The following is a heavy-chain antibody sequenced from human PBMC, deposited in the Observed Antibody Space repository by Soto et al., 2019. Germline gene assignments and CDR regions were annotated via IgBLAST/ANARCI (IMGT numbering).Heavy chain of an antibody. CDR2: IKQDGSEK. J-gene: IGHJ4*02. D-gene: IGHD2-2*01. CDR1: GFTFSSYA. Sequence: PGGSLRLSCAASGFTFSSYAMSWVRQAPGKGLEWVANIKQDGSEKYYVDSVKGRFTIFRDNAKNSLYLQMNSLRAEDTAVYYCASRFYCSSTSCATSSSHRAFDYWGQGTLVTVSS. CDR3: ASRFYCSSTSCATSSSHRAFDY. V-gene: IGHV3-7*01.